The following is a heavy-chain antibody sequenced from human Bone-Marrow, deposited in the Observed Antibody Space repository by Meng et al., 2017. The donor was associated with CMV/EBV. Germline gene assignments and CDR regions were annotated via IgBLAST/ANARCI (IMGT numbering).Heavy chain of an antibody. J-gene: IGHJ2*01. CDR3: ASQRRGNWYFAL. CDR1: GFTFDDYA. CDR2: ISGSGGST. D-gene: IGHD3-16*01. V-gene: IGHV3-23*01. Sequence: GESLKISCAASGFTFDDYAMHWVRQAPGKGLEWVSAISGSGGSTYYADSVKGRFTISRDNSKNTLYLQMNSLRAEDTAVYYCASQRRGNWYFALWGRGNLVTVSS.